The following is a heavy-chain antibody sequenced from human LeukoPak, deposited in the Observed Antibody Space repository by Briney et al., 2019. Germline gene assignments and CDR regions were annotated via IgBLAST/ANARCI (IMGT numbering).Heavy chain of an antibody. CDR3: AREGASSGSYYVPTRPKVYMDV. J-gene: IGHJ6*03. D-gene: IGHD1-26*01. CDR1: GYTFTRHG. V-gene: IGHV1-18*01. CDR2: ISPYNGNT. Sequence: ASVKVSCKASGYTFTRHGISWVRQAPGQGLEWMGWISPYNGNTHYAQKLQGRVTMTTETFTSTAYMELRSLRSDDTAVYYCAREGASSGSYYVPTRPKVYMDVWGKGTTVTVSS.